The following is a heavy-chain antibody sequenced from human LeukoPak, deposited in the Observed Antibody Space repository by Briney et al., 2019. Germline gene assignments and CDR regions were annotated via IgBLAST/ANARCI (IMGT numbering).Heavy chain of an antibody. V-gene: IGHV3-7*01. CDR2: IKEDGSET. CDR1: GFTLSDYW. D-gene: IGHD2-21*02. Sequence: QTGGSLRLSCAASGFTLSDYWMSWVRQAPGKGLEWVAGIKEDGSETNYVDSVWGRFTISRDNAKNSLYLQMNSLRAEDMSVYYCARDWGVVTALCQHWGQDTVDTVSS. J-gene: IGHJ1*01. CDR3: ARDWGVVTALCQH.